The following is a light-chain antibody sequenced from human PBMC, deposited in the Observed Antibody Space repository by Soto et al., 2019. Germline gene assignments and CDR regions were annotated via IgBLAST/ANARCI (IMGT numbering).Light chain of an antibody. CDR2: DVT. V-gene: IGLV2-11*01. CDR3: QEWDSTLDQWI. J-gene: IGLJ2*01. Sequence: QSALTQPRSVSGSPGQSVTISCTGTSNDVGGYNFVSWYQQLPGKAPKLMIYDVTKRPSGVPDRFSGSKSGNTASLTISGLQTEDEADYHCQEWDSTLDQWIFGGGTKLTVL. CDR1: SNDVGGYNF.